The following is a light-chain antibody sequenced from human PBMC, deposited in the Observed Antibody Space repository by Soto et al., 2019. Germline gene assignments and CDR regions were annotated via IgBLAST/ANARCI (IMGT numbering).Light chain of an antibody. J-gene: IGLJ1*01. CDR2: SSN. CDR1: SSNIGSNY. CDR3: AAWDDSLSGYV. Sequence: QSVLTQPPSASGTPGQRVTISCSGSSSNIGSNYVYWYQQLPGTAPKLLIDSSNQRPSGVPDRFSGSKSGTSASQAISGLRSEDEADYYCAAWDDSLSGYVFGTGTKVTVL. V-gene: IGLV1-47*02.